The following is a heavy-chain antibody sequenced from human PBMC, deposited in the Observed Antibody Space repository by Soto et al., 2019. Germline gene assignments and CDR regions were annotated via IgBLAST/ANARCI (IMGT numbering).Heavy chain of an antibody. CDR2: IDPSSGAT. D-gene: IGHD2-15*01. J-gene: IGHJ6*02. CDR3: ARGAVVVPNGLIAGMDV. Sequence: ASVKVSCKPSGYSFSNFYVHWVRQAPGQGLEWMGIIDPSSGATSYTQKFQERVTMTRDTSMSTVYMELSRLRSEDTAVYYCARGAVVVPNGLIAGMDVWGLGTTVTVSS. CDR1: GYSFSNFY. V-gene: IGHV1-46*01.